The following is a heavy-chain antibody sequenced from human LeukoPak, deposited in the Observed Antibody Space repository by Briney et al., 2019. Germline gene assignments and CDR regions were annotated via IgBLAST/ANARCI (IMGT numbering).Heavy chain of an antibody. D-gene: IGHD3-10*01. CDR2: INAGNGNT. CDR1: GYTFTSYG. CDR3: ARDSHLSRSLRFGELQY. V-gene: IGHV1-3*01. J-gene: IGHJ4*02. Sequence: GASVKVSCKASGYTFTSYGISWVRQAPGQGLEWMGWINAGNGNTKYSQKFQGRVTITRDTSASTAYMELSSLRSEDTAVYYCARDSHLSRSLRFGELQYWGQGTLVTVSS.